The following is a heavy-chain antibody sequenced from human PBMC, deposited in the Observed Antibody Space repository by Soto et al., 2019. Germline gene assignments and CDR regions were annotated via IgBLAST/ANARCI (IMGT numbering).Heavy chain of an antibody. D-gene: IGHD3-22*01. V-gene: IGHV4-39*01. CDR1: GGSISSSSYY. Sequence: SETLSLTCTVSGGSISSSSYYWGWIRQPPGKGLEWIGSIYYSGNTYYNPSLKSRVTISVDTSKNQFSLKLSSVTAADTAVYYCARIYYDSVFDYWGQGTLVTVSS. CDR3: ARIYYDSVFDY. J-gene: IGHJ4*02. CDR2: IYYSGNT.